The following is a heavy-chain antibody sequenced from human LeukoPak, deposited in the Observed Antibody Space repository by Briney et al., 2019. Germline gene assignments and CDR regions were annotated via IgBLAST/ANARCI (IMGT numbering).Heavy chain of an antibody. CDR2: IYYSGST. CDR1: GGSISSSSYY. J-gene: IGHJ4*02. Sequence: PSQTLSLTCTVSGGSISSSSYYWGWIRRPPGKGLEWIGSIYYSGSTYYNPSLKSRVTISVDTSKNQFSLKLSPVTAADTAVYYCARHGENDVEMATIDYWGQGTLVTVSS. V-gene: IGHV4-39*01. D-gene: IGHD5-24*01. CDR3: ARHGENDVEMATIDY.